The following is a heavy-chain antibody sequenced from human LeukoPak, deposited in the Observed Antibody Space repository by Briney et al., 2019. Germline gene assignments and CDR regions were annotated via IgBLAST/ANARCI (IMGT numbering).Heavy chain of an antibody. D-gene: IGHD1-14*01. CDR3: ARTTTIGYYFDY. Sequence: ASVKVSFTASGYTFTSYYMHWVRQAPGQGLEWMGIINPSGGSTSYAQKFQGRVTMTRDTSTSTVYMELSSLRSEDTAVYYCARTTTIGYYFDYWGQGTLVTVSS. CDR1: GYTFTSYY. J-gene: IGHJ4*02. V-gene: IGHV1-46*01. CDR2: INPSGGST.